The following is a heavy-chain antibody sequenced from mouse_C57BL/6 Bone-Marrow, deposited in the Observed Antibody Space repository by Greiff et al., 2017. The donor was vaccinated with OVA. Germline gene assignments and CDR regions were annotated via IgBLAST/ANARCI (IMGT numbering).Heavy chain of an antibody. CDR2: IDPETGGT. J-gene: IGHJ4*01. CDR1: GYTFTDYE. D-gene: IGHD4-1*01. Sequence: QVQLQQSGAELVRPGASVTLSCKASGYTFTDYEMHWVKQTPVHGLEWIGAIDPETGGTAYNQKFKGKAILTADKSSSTAYMELRSLTSEDSAVYYCTKDWDGGYAMDYWGKGTSVTVSS. CDR3: TKDWDGGYAMDY. V-gene: IGHV1-15*01.